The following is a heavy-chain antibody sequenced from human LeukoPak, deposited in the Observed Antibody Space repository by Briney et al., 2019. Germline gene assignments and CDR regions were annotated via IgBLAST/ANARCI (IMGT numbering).Heavy chain of an antibody. CDR1: GGSISSSNW. CDR3: ARIGRDYYGSGTPSPFDY. Sequence: SETLSLTCAVSGGSISSSNWWSWVRQPPGKGLEWIGEIYHSGSTNYNPSLKSRVTISVDKSKNQFSLKLSSVTAADTAVYYCARIGRDYYGSGTPSPFDYWGQGTLVTVSS. J-gene: IGHJ4*02. V-gene: IGHV4-4*02. D-gene: IGHD3-10*01. CDR2: IYHSGST.